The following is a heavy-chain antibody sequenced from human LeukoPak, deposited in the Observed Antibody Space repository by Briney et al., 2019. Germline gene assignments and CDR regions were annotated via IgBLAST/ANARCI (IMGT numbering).Heavy chain of an antibody. CDR3: AKSIFGVVTTTFDS. CDR1: GFTFSSYA. D-gene: IGHD3-3*01. V-gene: IGHV3-23*01. J-gene: IGHJ4*02. CDR2: ISGNGGST. Sequence: GGSLRLSCAASGFTFSSYAMSWVRQAPGKGLEWVSRISGNGGSTYYADSVKGRFTISRDNSKNTMFLLMNSLRADDTAVYYCAKSIFGVVTTTFDSWGQGNLVTVSS.